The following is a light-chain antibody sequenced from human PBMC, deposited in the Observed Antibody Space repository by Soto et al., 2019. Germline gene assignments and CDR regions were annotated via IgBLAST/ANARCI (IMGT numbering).Light chain of an antibody. CDR3: QQYYSTPLT. V-gene: IGKV4-1*01. CDR1: QSVLYSSNNKNY. CDR2: WAS. J-gene: IGKJ3*01. Sequence: DIVMTQSPDSLAVSLGERATINCKSSQSVLYSSNNKNYLAWYQQKPGQPPNLLIYWASTRESGVPDRFSGSGSGTDFTLTISSLQAEDVAVYYCQQYYSTPLTFGPATKVEIK.